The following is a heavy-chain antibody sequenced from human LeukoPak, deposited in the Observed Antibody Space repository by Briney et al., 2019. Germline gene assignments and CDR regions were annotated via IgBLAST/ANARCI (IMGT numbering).Heavy chain of an antibody. J-gene: IGHJ4*02. CDR1: GGTFSSYA. V-gene: IGHV1-69*13. D-gene: IGHD6-13*01. Sequence: GASVKVSCKASGGTFSSYAISWVRQAPGQGPEWMGGIIPIFGTANYAQKFQGRVTITADESTSTAYMELSSLRSEDTAVYYCARVPYSSSWCFDYWGQGTLVTVSS. CDR3: ARVPYSSSWCFDY. CDR2: IIPIFGTA.